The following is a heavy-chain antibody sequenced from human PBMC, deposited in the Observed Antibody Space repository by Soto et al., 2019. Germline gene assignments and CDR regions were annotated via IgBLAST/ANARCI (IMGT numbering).Heavy chain of an antibody. CDR3: SRDGVGDCSGCSCYSPSDGDYMDV. CDR2: IYSGGST. CDR1: GFTVSSNY. D-gene: IGHD2-15*01. J-gene: IGHJ6*03. Sequence: EVQLVESGGGLVQPGGSLRLSCAASGFTVSSNYMSWVRQAPGKGLEWVSVIYSGGSTSYADYVKGRFTISRDNSKNRLYLQMNSIRAEDTSVDDGSRDGVGDCSGCSCYSPSDGDYMDVWRKGTTVTVSS. V-gene: IGHV3-66*01.